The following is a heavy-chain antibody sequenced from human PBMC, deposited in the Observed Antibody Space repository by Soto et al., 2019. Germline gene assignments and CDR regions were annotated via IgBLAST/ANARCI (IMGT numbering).Heavy chain of an antibody. Sequence: SETLSLTCTVSGGSISSYYWSWIRQPAGKGLEWIGRIYTSGSTNYNPSLKSRVTMSVDKSKNQFSLNLSSVTAADTAVYYCARDGGGYYVSSGYSLYYGMDVWGQGTTVTVSS. D-gene: IGHD3-22*01. V-gene: IGHV4-4*07. CDR2: IYTSGST. CDR1: GGSISSYY. J-gene: IGHJ6*02. CDR3: ARDGGGYYVSSGYSLYYGMDV.